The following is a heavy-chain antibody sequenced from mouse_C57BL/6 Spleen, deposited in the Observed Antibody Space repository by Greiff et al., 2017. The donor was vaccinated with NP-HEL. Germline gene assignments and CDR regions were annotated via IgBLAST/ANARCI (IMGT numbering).Heavy chain of an antibody. V-gene: IGHV1-4*01. D-gene: IGHD2-5*01. Sequence: QVQLQQSGAELARPGASVKMSCKASGYTFTSYTMHWVKQRPGQGLEWIGYINPSSGYIKYKQKVKDKATLTADKSSSTAYMQLSSLKSEDSAVYYSARRGCYSNSYYAMDYWGQGTSVTVSS. CDR2: INPSSGYI. CDR3: ARRGCYSNSYYAMDY. CDR1: GYTFTSYT. J-gene: IGHJ4*01.